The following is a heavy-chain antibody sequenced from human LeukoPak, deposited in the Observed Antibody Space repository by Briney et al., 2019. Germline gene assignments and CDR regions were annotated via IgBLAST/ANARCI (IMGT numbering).Heavy chain of an antibody. J-gene: IGHJ4*02. CDR1: GGSISSGGYY. V-gene: IGHV4-31*03. Sequence: SETLSLTCTVSGGSISSGGYYWSWIRQHPGKGLEWIGYIYYSGGTYYNPSLKSRVTISVDTSKNQFSLKLSSVTAADTAVYYCARVRNPYYFDYWGQGTLVTVSS. CDR2: IYYSGGT. CDR3: ARVRNPYYFDY.